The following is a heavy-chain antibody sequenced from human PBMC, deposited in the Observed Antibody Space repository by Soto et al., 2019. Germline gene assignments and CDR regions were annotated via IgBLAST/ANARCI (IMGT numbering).Heavy chain of an antibody. CDR3: AKDRGPYCSGGICYPPSWFDP. CDR1: GFTFGNYA. Sequence: GGSLRLSCVGSGFTFGNYAMSWARQAPGKGLEWVSSITGIDGRTYYADSVKGRFTISRDNPKNTLYLQMNNLRAEDTAMFYCAKDRGPYCSGGICYPPSWFDPWGQGTQVTVSS. D-gene: IGHD2-15*01. V-gene: IGHV3-23*01. CDR2: ITGIDGRT. J-gene: IGHJ5*02.